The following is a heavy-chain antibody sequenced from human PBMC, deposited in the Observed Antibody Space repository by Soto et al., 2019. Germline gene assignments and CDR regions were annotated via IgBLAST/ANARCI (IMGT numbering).Heavy chain of an antibody. V-gene: IGHV1-18*01. CDR2: ISAYNGNT. Sequence: ASVKVSCKASGYTFTSYGISWVRQAPGQGLEWMGWISAYNGNTNYAQKLQGRVTMNTDTSTSTAYMELRSLRSDDTAVYYCARQTGPEVVVAACDYWGQGTLVTVSS. CDR3: ARQTGPEVVVAACDY. CDR1: GYTFTSYG. J-gene: IGHJ4*02. D-gene: IGHD2-15*01.